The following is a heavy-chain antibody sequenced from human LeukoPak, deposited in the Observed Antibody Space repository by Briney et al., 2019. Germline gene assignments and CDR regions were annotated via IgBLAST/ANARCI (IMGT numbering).Heavy chain of an antibody. J-gene: IGHJ3*02. D-gene: IGHD5-12*01. CDR1: GGSISSSSYY. CDR3: ARESKWPLDDAFDI. CDR2: IYYSGST. Sequence: PSETLSLTCTVSGGSISSSSYYWGWIRQPPGKGLEWIGSIYYSGSTYYNPSLKSRVTISVDTSKNQFSLKLSSVTAADTAVYYCARESKWPLDDAFDIWGQGTMVTVSS. V-gene: IGHV4-39*02.